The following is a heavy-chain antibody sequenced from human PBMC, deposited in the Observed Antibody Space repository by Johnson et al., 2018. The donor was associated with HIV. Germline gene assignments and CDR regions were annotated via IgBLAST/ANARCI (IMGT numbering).Heavy chain of an antibody. Sequence: VQLVESGGDLVQPGGSVKLSCEGSGFTFSGSAMHWVRQSPGKGLEWVGHIGTKSDNYATEYAASLKGRFIVSRDDSKNTAYLQMNSLKTEDTAVYYCSYAFDIWGQGTMVTVSS. V-gene: IGHV3-73*02. CDR2: IGTKSDNYAT. J-gene: IGHJ3*02. CDR1: GFTFSGSA. CDR3: SYAFDI.